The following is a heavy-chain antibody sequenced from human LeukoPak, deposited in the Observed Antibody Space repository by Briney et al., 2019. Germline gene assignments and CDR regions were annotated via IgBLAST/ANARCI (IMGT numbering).Heavy chain of an antibody. D-gene: IGHD6-19*01. CDR3: ATGHSSGWFDY. V-gene: IGHV4-59*01. CDR2: ISYSATT. CDR1: GGSLSGDY. J-gene: IGHJ4*02. Sequence: PSETLSLTCTVPGGSLSGDYWSWIRPPPGKGLEWIGYISYSATTNYNPSLKSRVSFSIDTSKNQFSLKLNSVSAADTAVYFCATGHSSGWFDYWGQGTLVSVSS.